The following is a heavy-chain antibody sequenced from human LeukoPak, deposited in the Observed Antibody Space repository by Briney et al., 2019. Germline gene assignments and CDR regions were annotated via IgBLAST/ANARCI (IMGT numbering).Heavy chain of an antibody. CDR3: AREANSKDYGGNSVDY. Sequence: GGSLRLSCAASGFTFSSYAMSWIRQAPGKGLEWVSYISSSGSLIYYADSMKGRFTISRDNAKNSLYLQMNSLRAEDTAVYYCAREANSKDYGGNSVDYWGQGTLVTVSS. V-gene: IGHV3-11*01. D-gene: IGHD4-23*01. J-gene: IGHJ4*02. CDR2: ISSSGSLI. CDR1: GFTFSSYA.